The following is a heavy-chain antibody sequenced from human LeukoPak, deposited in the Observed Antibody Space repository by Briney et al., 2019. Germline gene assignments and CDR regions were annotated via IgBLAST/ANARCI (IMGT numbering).Heavy chain of an antibody. D-gene: IGHD2-2*01. CDR3: ARFPKVVVPAAIGHYYYGMDV. V-gene: IGHV1-8*01. J-gene: IGHJ6*02. CDR2: MNPNSGNT. Sequence: ASVKVSCKASGYTFTSYDINWVRQATGQGLEWMGWMNPNSGNTGYAQKFQGRVTMTRNTSISTAYMELSSLRSEDTAVYYCARFPKVVVPAAIGHYYYGMDVWGQGTTVTVSS. CDR1: GYTFTSYD.